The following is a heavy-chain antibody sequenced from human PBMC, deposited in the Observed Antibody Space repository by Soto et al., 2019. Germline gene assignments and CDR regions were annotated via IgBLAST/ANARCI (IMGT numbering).Heavy chain of an antibody. Sequence: SDTLSLTCTVSGGSISSYYWSWIRQPPGKGLEWIGYIYYSGSTNYNPSLKSRVTISVDTSKNQFSLKLSSVTAADTAVYYCARYLLEWLSLDVWGKGTTVTVSS. CDR2: IYYSGST. CDR3: ARYLLEWLSLDV. D-gene: IGHD3-3*01. J-gene: IGHJ6*04. CDR1: GGSISSYY. V-gene: IGHV4-59*01.